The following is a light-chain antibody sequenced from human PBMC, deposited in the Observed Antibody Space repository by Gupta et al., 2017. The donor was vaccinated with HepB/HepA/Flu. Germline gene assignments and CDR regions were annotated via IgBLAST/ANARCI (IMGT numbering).Light chain of an antibody. Sequence: QSVLTQPPSVSGAPGRRVTISCTGSSSNIGAGYDVHWYQQLPGTAPKLLIYGNSNRPSGVPDRFSGSKSRTSASLAITGLQAEDEADYYCQSYDSSLSGSYVFGTGTKVTVL. CDR3: QSYDSSLSGSYV. CDR1: SSNIGAGYD. CDR2: GNS. V-gene: IGLV1-40*01. J-gene: IGLJ1*01.